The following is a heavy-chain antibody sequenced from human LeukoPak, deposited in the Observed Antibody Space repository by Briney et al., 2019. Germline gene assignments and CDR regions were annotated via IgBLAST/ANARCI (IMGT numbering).Heavy chain of an antibody. CDR2: INTGNGNT. CDR3: ARDVGYGDP. V-gene: IGHV1-3*04. D-gene: IGHD4-17*01. J-gene: IGHJ5*02. CDR1: AYTFTSYA. Sequence: GASVKVSCKASAYTFTSYAISWVRQPPGQGLEWMGWINTGNGNTKYSQNFQGRVTITRDTSASTAYIELSSLTSEDTAVYYCARDVGYGDPWGQGTLVTVSS.